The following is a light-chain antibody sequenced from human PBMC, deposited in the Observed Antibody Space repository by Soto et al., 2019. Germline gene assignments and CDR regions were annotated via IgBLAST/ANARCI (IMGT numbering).Light chain of an antibody. Sequence: EVVLTQSPGTLSLSPGERGTLSCRASQSIISIQLVWYQQKPGQAPSHLIYGASTRATGIPDRFSGSGPGTDFTLTISRVEPEELAVDYGQHYDGSPLTFCGGTKVELK. J-gene: IGKJ4*01. CDR2: GAS. CDR1: QSIISIQ. CDR3: QHYDGSPLT. V-gene: IGKV3-20*01.